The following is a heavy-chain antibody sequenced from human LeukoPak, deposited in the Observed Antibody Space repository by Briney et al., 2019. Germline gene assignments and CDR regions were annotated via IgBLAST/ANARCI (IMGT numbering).Heavy chain of an antibody. Sequence: GGSLRLSCAASGFSVSNYFMAWVRQAPGKGLEWVAVINKDVTEKFYAGSVRGRFTISRDNARNSVFLQMNGLRADDTGMYYCARGRGWIFDYWGQGTLLTVSS. CDR3: ARGRGWIFDY. CDR1: GFSVSNYF. J-gene: IGHJ4*02. V-gene: IGHV3-7*01. D-gene: IGHD6-19*01. CDR2: INKDVTEK.